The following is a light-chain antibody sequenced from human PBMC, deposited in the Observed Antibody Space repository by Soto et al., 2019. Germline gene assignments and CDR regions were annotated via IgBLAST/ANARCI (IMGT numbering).Light chain of an antibody. Sequence: QSALTQPASVSGSPGQSLTISCTGTSXDIGAYDYVSWYQQVPGKAPKLLIFDVNYRPSEISRRFSGSKSGNSASLTISALQAADEAHYYCSSYTTANTLTFGGGTKVTVL. J-gene: IGLJ2*01. V-gene: IGLV2-14*03. CDR3: SSYTTANTLT. CDR1: SXDIGAYDY. CDR2: DVN.